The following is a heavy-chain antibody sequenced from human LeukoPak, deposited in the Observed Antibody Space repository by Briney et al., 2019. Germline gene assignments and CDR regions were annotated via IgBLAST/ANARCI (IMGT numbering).Heavy chain of an antibody. CDR2: ISASGGTT. D-gene: IGHD3-16*02. CDR1: GFRFSNYA. J-gene: IGHJ4*02. CDR3: TKDYGYHYGHSDN. V-gene: IGHV3-23*01. Sequence: GGSLRLSCAASGFRFSNYAMHWVRQAPGKGLEWVSVISASGGTTFYADSVKGRFTISRDKSKNTLYLRMNSLRVEDTAIYYCTKDYGYHYGHSDNWGQETLVRVSS.